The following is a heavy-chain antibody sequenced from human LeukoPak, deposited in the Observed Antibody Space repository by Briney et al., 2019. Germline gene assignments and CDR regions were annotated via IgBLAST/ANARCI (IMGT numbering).Heavy chain of an antibody. V-gene: IGHV1-2*02. D-gene: IGHD3-22*01. CDR3: ARPYDSSGYYYLQGYFDL. CDR2: INTNSGGT. Sequence: ASVKVSCKASGYTFTGYYMHWVRQAPGQGLEWMGWINTNSGGTNYAQKFQGRVTMTRDTSISTAYMELSRLRSDDTAVYYCARPYDSSGYYYLQGYFDLWGRGTLVTVSS. CDR1: GYTFTGYY. J-gene: IGHJ2*01.